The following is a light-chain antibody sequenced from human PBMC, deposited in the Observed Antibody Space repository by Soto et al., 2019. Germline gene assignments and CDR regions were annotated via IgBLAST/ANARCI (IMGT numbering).Light chain of an antibody. V-gene: IGKV3-20*01. CDR1: QSVSSDY. CDR2: ATS. CDR3: QQYNTSPWT. J-gene: IGKJ1*01. Sequence: DIVLTQSPGTLSLYPGERATLSCRASQSVSSDYLAWYQQKPGRAPRLLIYATSSRATGIPDRFSGSGSGTDFTLTISRLEPEDFAVYFCQQYNTSPWTCGQGNTVEIK.